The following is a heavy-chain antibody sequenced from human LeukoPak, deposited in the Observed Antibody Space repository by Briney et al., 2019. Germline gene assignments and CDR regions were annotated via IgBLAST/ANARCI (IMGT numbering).Heavy chain of an antibody. CDR3: AIKTRIQLWSLFDY. CDR2: ISGSGGST. V-gene: IGHV3-23*01. J-gene: IGHJ4*02. D-gene: IGHD5-18*01. CDR1: GFTFSSYA. Sequence: SGGSLRLSCAASGFTFSSYAISWVRQAPGKGLEWVSAISGSGGSTYYADSVKGRFTISRDNSKNTLYLQMNSLRAEDTAVYYCAIKTRIQLWSLFDYWGQGTLVTVSS.